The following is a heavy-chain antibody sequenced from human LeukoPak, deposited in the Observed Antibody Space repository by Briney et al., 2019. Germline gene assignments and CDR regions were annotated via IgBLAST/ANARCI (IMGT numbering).Heavy chain of an antibody. V-gene: IGHV4-4*07. CDR1: GGSISSYY. Sequence: SETLSLTCTVSGGSISSYYWSWIRQPAGKGLEWIGRIYTSGSTNYNPSLKSRVTMSVDTSKNQFSLKLSSVTAADTAVYYCARGGTAMHMYYYGVDVWGQGTTVTVSS. CDR2: IYTSGST. J-gene: IGHJ6*02. D-gene: IGHD2-8*02. CDR3: ARGGTAMHMYYYGVDV.